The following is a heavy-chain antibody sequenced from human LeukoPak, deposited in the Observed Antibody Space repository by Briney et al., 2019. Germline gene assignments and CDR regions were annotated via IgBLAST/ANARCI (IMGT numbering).Heavy chain of an antibody. CDR2: IDPSDSYT. CDR1: GYSFTSYW. V-gene: IGHV5-10-1*01. Sequence: GESLKISCKGSGYSFTSYWISWVRQMPGKGLERMGRIDPSDSYTNYSPSFQGHVTISADKSISTAYLQWSSLKASDTAMYYCAREGATVTTYWGQGTLVTVSS. CDR3: AREGATVTTY. J-gene: IGHJ4*02. D-gene: IGHD4-17*01.